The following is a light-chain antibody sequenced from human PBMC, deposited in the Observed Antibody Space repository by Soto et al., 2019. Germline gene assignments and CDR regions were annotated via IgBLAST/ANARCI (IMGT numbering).Light chain of an antibody. CDR1: SSNIGNNY. CDR3: GTWDSSLSAHV. J-gene: IGLJ1*01. CDR2: ENN. V-gene: IGLV1-51*02. Sequence: SALTQPPSVSAAPGQKVTISCFGSSSNIGNNYVSWYQQLPGTAPKLLIYENNKRPSGIPDRFSGSKSGTSATLGITGLQTGDEADYYCGTWDSSLSAHVFATGTKVTVL.